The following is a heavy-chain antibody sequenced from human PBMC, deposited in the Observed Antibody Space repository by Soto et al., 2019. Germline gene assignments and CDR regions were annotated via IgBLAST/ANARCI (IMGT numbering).Heavy chain of an antibody. CDR1: GFTFSSYA. D-gene: IGHD3-22*01. J-gene: IGHJ4*02. CDR3: AREDVTYYDDRSGYDY. CDR2: ISYDGSNK. Sequence: QVQLVESGGGVVQPGRSLRLSCAASGFTFSSYAMHWVRQAPGKGLEWVAVISYDGSNKYYADSVKGRFTISRDNSKNTLYLQMNSLRAEDTAVYYCAREDVTYYDDRSGYDYWGQGTLVTVSS. V-gene: IGHV3-30-3*01.